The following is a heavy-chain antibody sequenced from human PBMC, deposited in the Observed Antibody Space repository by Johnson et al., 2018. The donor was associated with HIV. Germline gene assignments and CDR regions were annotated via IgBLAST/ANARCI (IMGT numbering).Heavy chain of an antibody. J-gene: IGHJ3*02. CDR3: ARIGGSNKAFDI. CDR2: IRYDGSNK. CDR1: GFTFSSYG. V-gene: IGHV3-30*02. Sequence: QMLLVESGGGVVQPGGSLRLSCAASGFTFSSYGMHWVRQAPGKGLEWVAFIRYDGSNKYYADSVKGRFTISRDNSKNTLYIQMNSLKPEDTALYYCARIGGSNKAFDILGQGTMVTVSS. D-gene: IGHD3-16*01.